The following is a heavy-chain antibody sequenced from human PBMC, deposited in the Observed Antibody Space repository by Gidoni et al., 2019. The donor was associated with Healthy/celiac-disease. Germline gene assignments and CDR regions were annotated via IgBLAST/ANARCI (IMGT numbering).Heavy chain of an antibody. CDR2: IYTSGST. CDR3: AREEMDYYYYGMDV. J-gene: IGHJ6*02. D-gene: IGHD2-8*01. CDR1: GGSISSGSYY. Sequence: QVQLQESGPGLVKHSQTLSLTCTVSGGSISSGSYYWSWIRQPAGKGLEWIGRIYTSGSTNYNPSLKSRVTISVDTSKNQFSLKLSSVTAADTAVYYCAREEMDYYYYGMDVWGQGTTVTVSS. V-gene: IGHV4-61*02.